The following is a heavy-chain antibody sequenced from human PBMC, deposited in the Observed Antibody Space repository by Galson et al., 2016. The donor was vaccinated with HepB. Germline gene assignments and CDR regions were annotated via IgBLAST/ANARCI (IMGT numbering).Heavy chain of an antibody. Sequence: ETLSPTCAVSGASISTNNWWSWVRQAPGKGLEWIGQIYHSATTYYNPSLSGRVSISVDKSSNQFSLRLSAVTAADTAVYYCTREAPGDYFDYWGQGTLVTVSS. CDR3: TREAPGDYFDY. CDR1: GASISTNNW. V-gene: IGHV4-4*02. CDR2: IYHSATT. J-gene: IGHJ4*02.